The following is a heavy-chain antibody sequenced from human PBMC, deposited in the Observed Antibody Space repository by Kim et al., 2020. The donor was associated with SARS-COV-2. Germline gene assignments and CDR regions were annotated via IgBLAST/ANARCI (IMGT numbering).Heavy chain of an antibody. D-gene: IGHD2-15*01. CDR3: ARTASAALYDY. J-gene: IGHJ4*02. CDR1: GGSISSYY. Sequence: SETLSLTCTVSGGSISSYYWSWIRQPPGKGLEWIGYIYYSGSTNYNPSLKSRVTISVDTSKNQFSLKLSSVTAADTAVYYCARTASAALYDYWGQGTLVTVSS. CDR2: IYYSGST. V-gene: IGHV4-59*13.